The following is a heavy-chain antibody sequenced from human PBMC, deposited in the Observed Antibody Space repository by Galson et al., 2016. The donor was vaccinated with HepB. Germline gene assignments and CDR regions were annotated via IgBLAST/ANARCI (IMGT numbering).Heavy chain of an antibody. CDR1: GYTFTECF. J-gene: IGHJ4*02. V-gene: IGHV1-2*06. Sequence: SVKVSCKASGYTFTECFIHWVRQTPGQGLEWMGRINPNTGDTVYAQKFQGRVTMTRDTSIATAYRVVSRLRSDDTAVYYCARTRTKLATIDYWGQGTLATVSS. CDR2: INPNTGDT. D-gene: IGHD5-24*01. CDR3: ARTRTKLATIDY.